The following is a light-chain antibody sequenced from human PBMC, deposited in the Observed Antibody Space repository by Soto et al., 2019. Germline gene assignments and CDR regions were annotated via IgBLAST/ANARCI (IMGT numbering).Light chain of an antibody. J-gene: IGKJ5*01. CDR2: DAS. CDR1: QSVRSY. CDR3: QQRSNWPPKIT. V-gene: IGKV3-11*01. Sequence: EVVLTQSPVTLSLSPGETATLSCRASQSVRSYLAWYQQKPGQAPRLLIYDASKRATGIPARFSGGGSGTDFTLTISSLEPEDFAVYYCQQRSNWPPKITVGQGTRLEIK.